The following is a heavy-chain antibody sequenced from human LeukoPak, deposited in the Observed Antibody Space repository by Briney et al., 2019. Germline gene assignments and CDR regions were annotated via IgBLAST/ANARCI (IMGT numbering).Heavy chain of an antibody. Sequence: GGSLRLSCAASGFTVSSNYMSWVRQAPGKGLEWVSVIYSGGSTYYADSVKGRFTISRDNSKNTLYLQMDSLRAEYTAVYYCARDRVYCYDSSGYYPDAFDIWGQGTMVTVSS. D-gene: IGHD3-22*01. CDR3: ARDRVYCYDSSGYYPDAFDI. CDR1: GFTVSSNY. J-gene: IGHJ3*02. CDR2: IYSGGST. V-gene: IGHV3-66*01.